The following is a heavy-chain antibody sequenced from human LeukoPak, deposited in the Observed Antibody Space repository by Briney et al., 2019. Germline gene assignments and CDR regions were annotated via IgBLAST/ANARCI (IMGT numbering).Heavy chain of an antibody. CDR3: AREIVSSTCFDY. V-gene: IGHV3-21*01. D-gene: IGHD2-2*01. CDR2: ISSSSGYI. CDR1: GFALRRYS. Sequence: GGSLRLSCAASGFALRRYSMNWVRQAPGKGLEWVSSISSSSGYIYYADSVKGRFTISRDNAKNSLYLQMNSLRAEDTAVYYCAREIVSSTCFDYWGQGALVTVSS. J-gene: IGHJ4*02.